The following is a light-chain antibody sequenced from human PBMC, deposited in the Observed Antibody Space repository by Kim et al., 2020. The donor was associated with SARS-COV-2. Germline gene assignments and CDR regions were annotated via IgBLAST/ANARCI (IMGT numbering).Light chain of an antibody. V-gene: IGLV6-57*01. CDR3: QSYDTDIVV. Sequence: GKTVTISCARSSGSIASTYVQWYQQRPGRSPITVIYQDDQRPSGVPDRFSASIDSSSNSASLTISGLQAEDEAHYYCQSYDTDIVVFGGGTQLTVL. CDR2: QDD. CDR1: SGSIASTY. J-gene: IGLJ2*01.